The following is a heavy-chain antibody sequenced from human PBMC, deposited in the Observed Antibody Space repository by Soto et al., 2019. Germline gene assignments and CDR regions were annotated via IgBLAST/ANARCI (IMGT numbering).Heavy chain of an antibody. V-gene: IGHV4-34*01. CDR2: IKHRGST. CDR1: GGSFSGYY. J-gene: IGHJ4*02. Sequence: QVQLQQWGAGLLKPSETLSLTCAVYGGSFSGYYWSWIRQPPGKGLEWIGEIKHRGSTNYNPSLKSRVTISVDTSKHQFSLKLSSVPAADTAVYYCARLYGSRGPFDYWGQGTLVTVSS. D-gene: IGHD6-13*01. CDR3: ARLYGSRGPFDY.